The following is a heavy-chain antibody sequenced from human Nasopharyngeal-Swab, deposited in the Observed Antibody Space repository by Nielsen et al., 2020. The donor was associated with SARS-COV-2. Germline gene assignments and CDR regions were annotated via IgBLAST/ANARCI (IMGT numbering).Heavy chain of an antibody. D-gene: IGHD6-13*01. CDR3: ARDAKAAADYFDY. J-gene: IGHJ4*02. Sequence: SVQVSCKASGGTFSSYAISWVRQAPGQGLEWMGGIIPIFGTANYAQKFQGRVTITADESTSTAYMELSSLRSEDTAVYYCARDAKAAADYFDYWGQGTLVTVSS. CDR2: IIPIFGTA. V-gene: IGHV1-69*13. CDR1: GGTFSSYA.